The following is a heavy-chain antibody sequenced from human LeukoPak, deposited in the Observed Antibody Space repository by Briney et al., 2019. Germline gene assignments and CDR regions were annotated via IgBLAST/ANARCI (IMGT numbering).Heavy chain of an antibody. CDR1: GFTLSSPW. D-gene: IGHD3-16*01. V-gene: IGHV3-74*01. CDR2: INRDETST. CDR3: VKGALDYLSYFDY. J-gene: IGHJ4*02. Sequence: PGGSLRLSCAPPGFTLSSPWMHSARPAPGKRLVWVSRINRDETSTAYADSVKGRFTISRDNAKNTLYLQMNSLRADDTAVYYCVKGALDYLSYFDYWGQGTLVTVSS.